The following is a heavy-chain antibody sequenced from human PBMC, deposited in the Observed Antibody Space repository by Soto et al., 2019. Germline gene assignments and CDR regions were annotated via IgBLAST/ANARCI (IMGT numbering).Heavy chain of an antibody. CDR3: ARGQRYFNL. V-gene: IGHV3-23*01. D-gene: IGHD2-21*01. CDR1: GFTFGSFA. Sequence: EVQLLESGGGLAQPGGSLRLSCAVSGFTFGSFAMSWVRQAPGKGLEWVASISDNGHSTVYVDSVMGRFTISRDNSKNTLYLQMNSLTAEGTAVYFCARGQRYFNLWGQGTLVPVSS. CDR2: ISDNGHST. J-gene: IGHJ4*02.